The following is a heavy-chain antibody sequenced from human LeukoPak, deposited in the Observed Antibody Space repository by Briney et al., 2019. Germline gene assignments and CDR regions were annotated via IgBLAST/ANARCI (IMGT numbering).Heavy chain of an antibody. CDR1: GVSISSSNDC. CDR3: ARAHGSGRSWYLDY. J-gene: IGHJ4*02. CDR2: MDYSGNT. D-gene: IGHD3-10*01. V-gene: IGHV4-39*01. Sequence: SETLSFTCTVSGVSISSSNDCWGWIRQSPGKGLEWIGTMDYSGNTYYNPSLKSRVTVSVDTSKNQFSLNVNSVTTADTAVYYCARAHGSGRSWYLDYWGQGTLVTVSS.